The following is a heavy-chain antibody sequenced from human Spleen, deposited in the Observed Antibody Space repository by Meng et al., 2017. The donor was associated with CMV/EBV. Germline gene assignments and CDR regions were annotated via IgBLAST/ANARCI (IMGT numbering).Heavy chain of an antibody. J-gene: IGHJ3*02. CDR2: INIDGTTT. Sequence: GGSLRLSCAASGFTFSSYWMHWVRQTPGKGLVWVSRINIDGTTTSYADSVKGRFTISRDNAKNSLYLQMNSLRAEDTAVYYCARGAGYSSSWGAFDIWGQGTMVTVSS. D-gene: IGHD6-13*01. V-gene: IGHV3-74*01. CDR1: GFTFSSYW. CDR3: ARGAGYSSSWGAFDI.